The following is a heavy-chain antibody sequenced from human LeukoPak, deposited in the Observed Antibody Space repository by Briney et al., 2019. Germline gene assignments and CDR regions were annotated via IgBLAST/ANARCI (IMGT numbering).Heavy chain of an antibody. CDR3: ASKPTVIKSVYMDV. CDR2: IYSTGST. V-gene: IGHV4-38-2*01. CDR1: GYSINSGYF. J-gene: IGHJ6*03. Sequence: PSETLSLTCGVSGYSINSGYFWCCMRQPPGKGLEWIGIIYSTGSTYYNPSLNSRVTISTDPSKNQFSLKLTSVTAADTAIYYCASKPTVIKSVYMDVWGKGTTVTVSS. D-gene: IGHD4-17*01.